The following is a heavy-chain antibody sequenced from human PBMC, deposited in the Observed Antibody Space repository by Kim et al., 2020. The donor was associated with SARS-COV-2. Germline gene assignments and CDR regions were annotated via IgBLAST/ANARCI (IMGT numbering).Heavy chain of an antibody. J-gene: IGHJ6*02. CDR3: ARDPYGGDLFYYYYGMDV. V-gene: IGHV3-21*01. Sequence: GGSLRLSCAASRFTFSSYSMNWVRQAPGKGLEWVSSISSSSSYIYYAASVKGRFTISRDNAKNSLYLQMNSLRAEDTAVYYCARDPYGGDLFYYYYGMDVWGQGTTVTVSS. D-gene: IGHD2-21*01. CDR2: ISSSSSYI. CDR1: RFTFSSYS.